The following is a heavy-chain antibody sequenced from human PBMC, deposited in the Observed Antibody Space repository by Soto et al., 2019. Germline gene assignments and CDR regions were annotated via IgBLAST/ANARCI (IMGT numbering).Heavy chain of an antibody. CDR2: IYYSGST. D-gene: IGHD5-12*01. V-gene: IGHV4-30-4*01. CDR3: ARDSGYDIHFDY. J-gene: IGHJ4*02. Sequence: NLYHPCTVSGGSISSGDYYWSWIRQPPGKGLEWIGYIYYSGSTYYNPSLKSRVTISVDTSKNQFSLKLSSVTAADTAVYYCARDSGYDIHFDYWGQGTLVTVSS. CDR1: GGSISSGDYY.